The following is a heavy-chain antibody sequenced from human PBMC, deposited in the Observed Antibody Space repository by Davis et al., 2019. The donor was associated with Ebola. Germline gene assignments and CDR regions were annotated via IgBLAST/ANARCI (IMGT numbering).Heavy chain of an antibody. D-gene: IGHD2-21*01. J-gene: IGHJ4*02. CDR3: MRVSGENMADYFDY. Sequence: SETLSLTCAVSGGSISSSYWSWIRQPPGKGLEWIGYIYYSESSNYNPSLKSRVTISVDTSKNQFSLKLTSVTAADTAVYYCMRVSGENMADYFDYWGQGTLVTVSS. CDR1: GGSISSSY. CDR2: IYYSESS. V-gene: IGHV4-59*08.